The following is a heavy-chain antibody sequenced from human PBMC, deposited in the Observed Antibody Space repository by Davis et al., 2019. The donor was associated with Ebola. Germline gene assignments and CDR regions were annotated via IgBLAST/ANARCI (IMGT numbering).Heavy chain of an antibody. V-gene: IGHV3-7*03. CDR2: IKQDGSEK. Sequence: GESLKISCAAPGFTFSSYWMSWVRQAPGKGLEWVANIKQDGSEKYYVDSVKGRFTISRDNAKNSLYLQMNSLRAEDTAVYYCARGSWGYWGQGTLVTVSS. J-gene: IGHJ4*02. D-gene: IGHD1-26*01. CDR1: GFTFSSYW. CDR3: ARGSWGY.